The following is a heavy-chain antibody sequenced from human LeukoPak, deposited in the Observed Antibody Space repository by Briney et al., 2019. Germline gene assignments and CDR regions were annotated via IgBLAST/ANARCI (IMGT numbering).Heavy chain of an antibody. V-gene: IGHV1-2*06. CDR3: AGDRELNY. D-gene: IGHD3-10*01. J-gene: IGHJ4*02. Sequence: GASVNLSCNASGYIFTNYHMHWCRQAPGQGVEWLGRFYPCNGGPIDAHKIQWRLTLTAYPSINTAYMELSSLKFNDTAVNYCAGDRELNYWGQGTLVTVSS. CDR2: FYPCNGGP. CDR1: GYIFTNYH.